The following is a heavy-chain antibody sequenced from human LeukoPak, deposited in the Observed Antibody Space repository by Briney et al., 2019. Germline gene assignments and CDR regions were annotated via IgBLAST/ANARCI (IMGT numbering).Heavy chain of an antibody. V-gene: IGHV4-38-2*01. CDR3: ARRAYSNYVGGHYYFDY. D-gene: IGHD4-11*01. Sequence: KSSETLSLTCAVSGYSISSGYYWGWIRQPQGKALVWIGSIYDSGSTYYNPSLKSRVTISVDTSKNQFSLKLSSVTAADTAVYYCARRAYSNYVGGHYYFDYWGQGTLVTVSS. CDR1: GYSISSGYY. CDR2: IYDSGST. J-gene: IGHJ4*02.